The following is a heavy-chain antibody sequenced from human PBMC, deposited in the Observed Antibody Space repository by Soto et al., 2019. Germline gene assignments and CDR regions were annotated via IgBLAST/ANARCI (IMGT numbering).Heavy chain of an antibody. V-gene: IGHV4-34*01. CDR1: GGSFSGYY. J-gene: IGHJ5*01. CDR3: ARLPYCSGDGCHTEARQWFAS. CDR2: INQGGDT. Sequence: SETLSLTCSVFGGSFSGYYWTWIRQSPNKGLEWIGEINQGGDTNYNPSLKSRLTISIDTSKKQLSLKLRSVTAADTAVYYCARLPYCSGDGCHTEARQWFASWGQGTQVTVSS. D-gene: IGHD2-15*01.